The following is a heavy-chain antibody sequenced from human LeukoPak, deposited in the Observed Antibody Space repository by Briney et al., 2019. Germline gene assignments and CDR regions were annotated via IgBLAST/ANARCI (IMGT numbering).Heavy chain of an antibody. CDR2: TYYRSKWYN. D-gene: IGHD2/OR15-2a*01. Sequence: SQTLSLTCAISGDSVSSNSAAWNWIRQSSSGGLEWLGRTYYRSKWYNDYAVSVKSRITINPDRSKNQVSLQMNSVTPEDTAVYYCARETTSLFDSWGQGTLVTVSS. CDR3: ARETTSLFDS. J-gene: IGHJ4*02. V-gene: IGHV6-1*01. CDR1: GDSVSSNSAA.